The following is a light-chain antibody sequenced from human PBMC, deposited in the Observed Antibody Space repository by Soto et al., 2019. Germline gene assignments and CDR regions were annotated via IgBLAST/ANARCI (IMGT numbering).Light chain of an antibody. Sequence: DIQMSQSPSSLSASVGDRVTISRRASQTISNYLSWYQHKPGKAPKLLIYAAYSLQSGVTSRFSGSGAGTDFTLTISSLQPEDFASYYCQQSYSTPITVGQGTRLEIK. CDR2: AAY. CDR3: QQSYSTPIT. V-gene: IGKV1-39*01. J-gene: IGKJ5*01. CDR1: QTISNY.